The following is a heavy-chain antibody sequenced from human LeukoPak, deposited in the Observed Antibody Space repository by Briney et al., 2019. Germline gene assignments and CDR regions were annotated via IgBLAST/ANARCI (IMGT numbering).Heavy chain of an antibody. V-gene: IGHV1-69*05. D-gene: IGHD2-8*01. Sequence: SVKVSCKASGGTFSSYAISWVRQAPGQGLEWMGGIIPIFGTANYAQKFQGRVTITTDESTSTAYMELSSLRSEDTAVYYCARGCTNGVCYTPFDYWGQGTLVTVSS. CDR2: IIPIFGTA. J-gene: IGHJ4*02. CDR1: GGTFSSYA. CDR3: ARGCTNGVCYTPFDY.